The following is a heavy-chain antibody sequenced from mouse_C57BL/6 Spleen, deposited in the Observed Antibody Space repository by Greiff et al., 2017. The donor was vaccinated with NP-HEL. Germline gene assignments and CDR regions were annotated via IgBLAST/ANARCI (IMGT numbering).Heavy chain of an antibody. CDR3: ARRDYDYDSDY. Sequence: VQLKQSGPELVKPGASVKISCKASGYTFTDYYMNWVKQSHGKSLEWIGDINPNNGGTSYNQKFKGKATLTVDKSSSTAYMELRSLTSEDSAVYYCARRDYDYDSDYWGQGTTLTVSS. J-gene: IGHJ2*01. V-gene: IGHV1-26*01. CDR2: INPNNGGT. D-gene: IGHD2-4*01. CDR1: GYTFTDYY.